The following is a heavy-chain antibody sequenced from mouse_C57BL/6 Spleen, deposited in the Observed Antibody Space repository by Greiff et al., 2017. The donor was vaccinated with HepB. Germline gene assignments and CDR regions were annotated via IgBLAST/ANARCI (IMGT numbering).Heavy chain of an antibody. J-gene: IGHJ4*01. CDR3: ARQGGIYYDYDDYAMDY. V-gene: IGHV5-6*01. Sequence: DVHLVESGGDLVKPGGSLKLSCAASGFTFSSYGMSWVRQTPDKRLEWVATISSGGSYTYYPDSVKGRFTISRDNAKNTLYLQMSSLKSEDTAMYYCARQGGIYYDYDDYAMDYWGQGTSVTVSS. CDR2: ISSGGSYT. D-gene: IGHD2-4*01. CDR1: GFTFSSYG.